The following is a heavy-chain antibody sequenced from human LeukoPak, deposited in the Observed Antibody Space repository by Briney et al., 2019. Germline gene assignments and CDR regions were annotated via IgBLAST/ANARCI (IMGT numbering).Heavy chain of an antibody. CDR1: GGSISSGDSY. CDR2: IYSRGST. CDR3: ARVQGNPPPCSGGSCYSRIPAEYFQH. V-gene: IGHV4-30-4*02. J-gene: IGHJ1*01. D-gene: IGHD2-15*01. Sequence: PSETLSLTCTVSGGSISSGDSYWNWLRQPPGKGLEWIGYIYSRGSTYYNPSLKSRVTISVDTSKNQFSLKLSSVTAADTAVYYCARVQGNPPPCSGGSCYSRIPAEYFQHWGQGTLVTVSS.